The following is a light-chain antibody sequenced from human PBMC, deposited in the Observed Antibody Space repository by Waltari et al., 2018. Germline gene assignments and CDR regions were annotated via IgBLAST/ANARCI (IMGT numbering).Light chain of an antibody. CDR3: SSYTSSSKV. V-gene: IGLV2-14*01. CDR1: RSDVGGYNY. CDR2: EVS. J-gene: IGLJ1*01. Sequence: QSALTQPAPVSVSPGQSITISCTGTRSDVGGYNYVSWYQQHPGKAPKLMIYEVSNRPSGVSNRFSGSKSGNTASLTISGLQAEDEADYYCSSYTSSSKVFGTGTKVTVL.